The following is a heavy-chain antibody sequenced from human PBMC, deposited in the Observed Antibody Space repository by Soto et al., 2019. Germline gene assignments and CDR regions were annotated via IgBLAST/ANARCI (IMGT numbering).Heavy chain of an antibody. CDR2: INPSGGDT. CDR3: ARDYYLGSGRFDY. D-gene: IGHD3-22*01. V-gene: IGHV1-46*01. Sequence: GASVKVSCKASGYTFTNYYVHWVRQAPGQGLEWMGVINPSGGDTNYAQNFQGRVSMTSDTSTSTIYMELSSLRSEDTAVYYCARDYYLGSGRFDYWGQGTLVTVSS. J-gene: IGHJ4*02. CDR1: GYTFTNYY.